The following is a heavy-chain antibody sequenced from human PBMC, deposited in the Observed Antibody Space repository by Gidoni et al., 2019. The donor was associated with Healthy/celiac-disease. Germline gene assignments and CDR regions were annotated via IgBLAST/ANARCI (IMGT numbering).Heavy chain of an antibody. CDR2: IIPLLGIA. CDR3: ARDLRNYYGSGSYYKGPYYFDY. Sequence: QVQLVQSGAEVKKPGSSVKVSCQASGGTFSSYAISCVRQAPGQGLEWMGRIIPLLGIANDAQKFQGRVTITADKSTSTAYMELSSLRSEDTAVYYCARDLRNYYGSGSYYKGPYYFDYWGQGTLVTVSS. J-gene: IGHJ4*02. D-gene: IGHD3-10*01. V-gene: IGHV1-69*04. CDR1: GGTFSSYA.